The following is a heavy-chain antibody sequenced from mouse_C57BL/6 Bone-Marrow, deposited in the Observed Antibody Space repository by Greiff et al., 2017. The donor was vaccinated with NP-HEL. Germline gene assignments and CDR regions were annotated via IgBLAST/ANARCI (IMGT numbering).Heavy chain of an antibody. D-gene: IGHD1-1*01. CDR1: GYSFTGYY. CDR2: INPSTGGT. J-gene: IGHJ3*01. CDR3: ARDGIYYYGSSSFAY. Sequence: EVKLQQSGPELVKPGASVKISCKASGYSFTGYYMNWVKQSPEKSLEWIGEINPSTGGTTYNQKFKAKATLTVDKSSSTAHMQLKSLTSEDSAVYYCARDGIYYYGSSSFAYWGQGTLVTVSA. V-gene: IGHV1-42*01.